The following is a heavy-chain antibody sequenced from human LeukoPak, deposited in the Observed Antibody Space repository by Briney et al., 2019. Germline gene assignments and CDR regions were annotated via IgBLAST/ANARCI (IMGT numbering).Heavy chain of an antibody. CDR3: VSFYETY. J-gene: IGHJ4*02. CDR2: INGDGSWT. CDR1: GNYW. V-gene: IGHV3-74*01. D-gene: IGHD2-2*01. Sequence: GGSLRLSCAASGNYWMHWVRQAPGKGLVWVSHINGDGSWTTYADSVKGQFTISKDNAKNTVYLQMNNLRAEDTAAYYCVSFYETYWGRGTLVTVSS.